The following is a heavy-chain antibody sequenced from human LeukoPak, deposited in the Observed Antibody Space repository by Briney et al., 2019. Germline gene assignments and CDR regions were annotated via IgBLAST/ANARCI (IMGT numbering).Heavy chain of an antibody. CDR2: IIPIFGTA. CDR3: ARQGRSTGEYYFDY. J-gene: IGHJ4*02. V-gene: IGHV1-69*05. D-gene: IGHD7-27*01. CDR1: GYTFTSYD. Sequence: SVKVSCKASGYTFTSYDINWVRQATGQGLEWMGWIIPIFGTANYAQKFQGRVTITTDESTSTAYMELSSLRSEDTAVYYCARQGRSTGEYYFDYWGQGTLVTVSS.